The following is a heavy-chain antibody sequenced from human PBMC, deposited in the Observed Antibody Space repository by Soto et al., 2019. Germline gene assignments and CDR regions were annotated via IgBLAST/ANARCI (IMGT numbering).Heavy chain of an antibody. D-gene: IGHD3-22*01. CDR2: IIPIFGTA. J-gene: IGHJ4*02. Sequence: SVKVSSKASGGTFSSYAISWVRQAPGQGLEWMGGIIPIFGTANYAQKFQGRVTITADESTSTAYMELSSLRSEDTAVYYCARGRSYYYDSSGPQGYWGQGTLVTVSS. CDR1: GGTFSSYA. V-gene: IGHV1-69*13. CDR3: ARGRSYYYDSSGPQGY.